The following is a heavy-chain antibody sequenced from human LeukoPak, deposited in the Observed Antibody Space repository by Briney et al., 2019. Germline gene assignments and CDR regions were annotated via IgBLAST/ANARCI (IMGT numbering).Heavy chain of an antibody. J-gene: IGHJ4*02. CDR1: GFTFSSYG. CDR2: IRYDGSNK. Sequence: GGTLRLSCAASGFTFSSYGMHWVRQAPGKGLEWVAFIRYDGSNKYYADSVKGRFTISRDNSKNTLYLQMNSLRAEDTAVYYCAKDVTSIAPLNYFDYWGQGTLVTVSS. D-gene: IGHD6-13*01. CDR3: AKDVTSIAPLNYFDY. V-gene: IGHV3-30*02.